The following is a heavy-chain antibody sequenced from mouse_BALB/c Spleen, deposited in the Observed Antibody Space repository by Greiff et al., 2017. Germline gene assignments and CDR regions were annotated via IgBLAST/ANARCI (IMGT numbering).Heavy chain of an antibody. CDR1: GFNIKDYY. J-gene: IGHJ2*01. V-gene: IGHV14-1*02. CDR3: ASSGATTEDY. D-gene: IGHD1-1*01. CDR2: IDPENGNT. Sequence: EVHLVESGAELVRPGAFVKLSCTASGFNIKDYYMHWVKQRPEQGLEWIGWIDPENGNTIYDPKFQGKASITADTSSNTAYLQLSSLTSEDTAVYYCASSGATTEDYWGQGTTLTVSS.